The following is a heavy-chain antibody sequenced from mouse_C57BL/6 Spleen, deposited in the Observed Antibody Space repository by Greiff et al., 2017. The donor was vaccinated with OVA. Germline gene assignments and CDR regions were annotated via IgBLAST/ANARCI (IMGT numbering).Heavy chain of an antibody. V-gene: IGHV5-17*01. CDR2: ISRGSSTL. J-gene: IGHJ2*01. Sequence: EVQLVESGGGLVKPGGSLKLSCAASGFTFSDYGMHWVRQAPEKGLEWVAYISRGSSTLYYADTVKGRFTISRDNAKNTLFLQITSLRSEDTAMYYCARIDYRNFDYWGQGTTLTVSS. CDR1: GFTFSDYG. D-gene: IGHD2-12*01. CDR3: ARIDYRNFDY.